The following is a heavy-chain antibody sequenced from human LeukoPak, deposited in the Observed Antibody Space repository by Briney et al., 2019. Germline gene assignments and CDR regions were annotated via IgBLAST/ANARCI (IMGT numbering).Heavy chain of an antibody. CDR2: IYYSGST. V-gene: IGHV4-59*12. J-gene: IGHJ6*03. CDR3: ARGVDYYDSSGFYPRGYYYYYMDV. Sequence: SETLSLTCTVSGGSISSYYWSWIRQPPGKGLEWIGYIYYSGSTNYNPSLKSRVTISVGTSKNEFSLKLDSVTAADTAVYYCARGVDYYDSSGFYPRGYYYYYMDVWGKGTTVTVSS. CDR1: GGSISSYY. D-gene: IGHD3-22*01.